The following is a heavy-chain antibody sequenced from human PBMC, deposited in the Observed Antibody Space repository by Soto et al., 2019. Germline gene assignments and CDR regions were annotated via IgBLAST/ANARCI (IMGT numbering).Heavy chain of an antibody. J-gene: IGHJ5*02. CDR2: INPDNGNT. D-gene: IGHD2-15*01. CDR1: GYTFTRYT. V-gene: IGHV1-3*01. CDR3: ARGIATGQRDP. Sequence: GSSVKVSCKASGYTFTRYTMNWGRQAPGQRLEWMGWINPDNGNTKSSQKFQDRVIITRDTSASTAYMDLSSLRSEDTAVYYCARGIATGQRDPWGQGHLVTVSS.